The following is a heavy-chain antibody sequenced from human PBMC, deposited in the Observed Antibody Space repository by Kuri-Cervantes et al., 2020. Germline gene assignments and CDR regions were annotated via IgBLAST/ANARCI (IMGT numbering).Heavy chain of an antibody. J-gene: IGHJ6*03. CDR2: IYWDDDK. D-gene: IGHD3-3*01. CDR1: GFSLRTSGVG. V-gene: IGHV2-5*02. Sequence: SGPTLVKTTQTLTLTCTFSGFSLRTSGVGVGWIRQPPGKALEWLALIYWDDDKRYSPSLKTRLTISKDTSKNQVVLTMTNMDPVDTATYYCARMRWEYYDFWSGYPLYYYYYMDVWGKGTTVTVSS. CDR3: ARMRWEYYDFWSGYPLYYYYYMDV.